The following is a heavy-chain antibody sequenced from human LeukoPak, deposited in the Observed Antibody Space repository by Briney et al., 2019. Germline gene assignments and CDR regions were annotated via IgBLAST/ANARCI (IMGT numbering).Heavy chain of an antibody. D-gene: IGHD5-12*01. CDR2: IIPIFGTA. Sequence: ASVKVSCKASGGTFSSYAISWVRQAPGQGLEWMGGIIPIFGTANYAQKFQGRVTITADKSTSTAYMELSSLRSEDTAVYYCARVRSRLRPNYFDYWGQGTLVTGSS. CDR1: GGTFSSYA. CDR3: ARVRSRLRPNYFDY. V-gene: IGHV1-69*06. J-gene: IGHJ4*02.